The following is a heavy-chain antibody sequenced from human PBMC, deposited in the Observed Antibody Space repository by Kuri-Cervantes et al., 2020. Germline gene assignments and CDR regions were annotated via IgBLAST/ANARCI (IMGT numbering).Heavy chain of an antibody. D-gene: IGHD1-26*01. J-gene: IGHJ4*02. CDR1: GYTFTSYD. Sequence: ASVKVSCKASGYTFTSYDINWVRQAPGQGLEWMGWINPNSGGTNYAQKFQGWVTMTRDTSITTAYMELSRLRSDDTAVYYCASAGQGGDSGSYSYFDYWGQGTLVTVSS. CDR3: ASAGQGGDSGSYSYFDY. CDR2: INPNSGGT. V-gene: IGHV1-2*04.